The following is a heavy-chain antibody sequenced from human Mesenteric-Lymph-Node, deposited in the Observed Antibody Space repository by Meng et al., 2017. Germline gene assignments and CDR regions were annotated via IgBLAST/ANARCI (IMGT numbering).Heavy chain of an antibody. J-gene: IGHJ4*02. V-gene: IGHV3-23*01. CDR3: AKQDSGNYGFYFDY. D-gene: IGHD1-26*01. Sequence: GESLKISCAASGFTFSSYAMSWVRQAPGKGLEWVSAISGSGGSTYYADSVKGRFTISRDNSKNTLYLQVSSLRVEDTAVYYCAKQDSGNYGFYFDYWGQGTLVTVSS. CDR1: GFTFSSYA. CDR2: ISGSGGST.